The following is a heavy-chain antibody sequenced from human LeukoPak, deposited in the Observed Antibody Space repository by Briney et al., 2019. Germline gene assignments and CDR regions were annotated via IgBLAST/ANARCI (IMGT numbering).Heavy chain of an antibody. CDR1: GFTFSSYW. J-gene: IGHJ5*02. D-gene: IGHD3-10*01. Sequence: GGSLRLSCAASGFTFSSYWMHWVRQAPGKGLVWVSRINSDGSSASYADSVKGRLTIFRDNAKKTLYLQMNSLRAEDTAVYYCTRGAIVGNWFDPWGQGTLVTVSS. CDR3: TRGAIVGNWFDP. CDR2: INSDGSSA. V-gene: IGHV3-74*01.